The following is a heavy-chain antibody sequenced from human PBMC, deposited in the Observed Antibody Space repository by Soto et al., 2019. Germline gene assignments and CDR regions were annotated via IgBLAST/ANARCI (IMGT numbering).Heavy chain of an antibody. CDR2: ITVYNGQT. J-gene: IGHJ6*02. V-gene: IGHV1-18*04. D-gene: IGHD3-3*01. Sequence: ASVKVSCKASGYSSTSYGINWVWQAPGQGLEWMGWITVYNGQTKYAQNFQGRATMTTESPTSTAYLELTSLGSDDTAVYYCARAEVEPRFYGMDVWGQGTTVTVSS. CDR1: GYSSTSYG. CDR3: ARAEVEPRFYGMDV.